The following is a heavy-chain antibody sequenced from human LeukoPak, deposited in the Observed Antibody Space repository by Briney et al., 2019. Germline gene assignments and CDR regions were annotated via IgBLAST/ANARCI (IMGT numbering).Heavy chain of an antibody. CDR3: ARDFRRVWQLVGEFGFDI. CDR1: GGSFSGYY. Sequence: SETLSLTCAVYGGSFSGYYWSWIRQPPGKGLEWIGEINHSGSTNYNPSLKSRVTISVDTSKNQFSLKLSSVTAADTAVYYCARDFRRVWQLVGEFGFDIWGQGTMVTVSS. D-gene: IGHD6-13*01. CDR2: INHSGST. J-gene: IGHJ3*02. V-gene: IGHV4-34*01.